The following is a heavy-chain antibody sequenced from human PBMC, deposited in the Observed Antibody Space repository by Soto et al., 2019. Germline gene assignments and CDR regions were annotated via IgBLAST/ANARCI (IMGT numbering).Heavy chain of an antibody. V-gene: IGHV3-48*04. D-gene: IGHD1-7*01. Sequence: AGGSLRLSCAASGFTFSSYWLSWVRQAPGKGLAWVSYISSSGSTIYYADSVKGRFTISRDNAKNSLYLQMNSLRAEDTAVYYCARDLTGTTGYFDYWGQGTMVTVSS. J-gene: IGHJ4*02. CDR1: GFTFSSYW. CDR3: ARDLTGTTGYFDY. CDR2: ISSSGSTI.